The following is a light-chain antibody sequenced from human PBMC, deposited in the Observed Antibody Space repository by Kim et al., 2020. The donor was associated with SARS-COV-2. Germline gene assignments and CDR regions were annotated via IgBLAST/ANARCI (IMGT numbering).Light chain of an antibody. CDR1: QDIANY. CDR2: AAS. Sequence: DIQMTQSPSSLSASVGDGVTITCRASQDIANYLAWYQQKPGKVPKLLVYAASALKSGVPSRFSGRRSGTDFTLTISNLQPEDVATYYCQKYDSAPRTFGQGTKVDIK. V-gene: IGKV1-27*01. CDR3: QKYDSAPRT. J-gene: IGKJ1*01.